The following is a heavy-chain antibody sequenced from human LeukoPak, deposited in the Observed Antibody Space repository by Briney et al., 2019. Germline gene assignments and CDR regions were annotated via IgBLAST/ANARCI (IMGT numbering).Heavy chain of an antibody. CDR2: ISDSGVRP. J-gene: IGHJ4*02. V-gene: IGHV3-23*01. CDR1: GFAFSNYA. Sequence: GGSLRLSCAASGFAFSNYAMTWFRQAPGKGLERVSGISDSGVRPYYADSVKGRFTISRANSTNLLYLQMNSLRVEDTALYCCAKGLGSSGYQDYWGQGTLVTVSS. CDR3: AKGLGSSGYQDY. D-gene: IGHD3-22*01.